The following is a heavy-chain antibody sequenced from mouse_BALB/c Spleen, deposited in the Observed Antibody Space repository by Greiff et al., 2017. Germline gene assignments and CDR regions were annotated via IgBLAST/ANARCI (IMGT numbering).Heavy chain of an antibody. CDR1: GFNITDTY. D-gene: IGHD1-2*01. CDR3: ARSDYYGYGWYFDV. V-gene: IGHV14-3*02. J-gene: IGHJ1*01. CDR2: IDPANGNT. Sequence: EVQLQQSGAELVKPGASVKLSCTASGFNITDTYMHWVKQRPEQGLEWIGRIDPANGNTKYDPKFQGKATITADTSSNTAYLQLSSLTSEDTAVYYCARSDYYGYGWYFDVWGAGTTVTVSS.